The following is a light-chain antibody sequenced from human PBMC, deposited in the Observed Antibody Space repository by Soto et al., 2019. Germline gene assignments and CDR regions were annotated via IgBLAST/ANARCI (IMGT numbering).Light chain of an antibody. V-gene: IGKV3D-7*01. CDR3: QQDYNLWT. J-gene: IGKJ1*01. CDR1: QSIASSY. CDR2: RTF. Sequence: EIVLTQSPGTLSLSPGERATLSCRASQSIASSYLAWYQQKPGQPPRLLLYRTFNRATGIPDRFSGSGSGTDFTLTISSLQPEDFAVYYCQQDYNLWTFGQGTKVEIK.